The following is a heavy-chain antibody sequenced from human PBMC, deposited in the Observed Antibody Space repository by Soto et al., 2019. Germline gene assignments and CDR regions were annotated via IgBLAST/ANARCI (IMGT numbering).Heavy chain of an antibody. CDR1: GYTFTSYD. D-gene: IGHD3-10*01. Sequence: ASVKVSCKASGYTFTSYDINWVRQATGQGLEWMGWMNPNSGNTGYAQKFQGRVTMTRNTSISTAYMELSSLRSEDTAVYYCARGTLTMVRGVINPYNWFDPWGQGTLVTVSS. J-gene: IGHJ5*02. CDR3: ARGTLTMVRGVINPYNWFDP. V-gene: IGHV1-8*01. CDR2: MNPNSGNT.